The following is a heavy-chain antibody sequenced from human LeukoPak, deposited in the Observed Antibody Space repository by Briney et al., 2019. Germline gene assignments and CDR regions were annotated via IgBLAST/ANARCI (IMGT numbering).Heavy chain of an antibody. J-gene: IGHJ4*02. Sequence: PSQTLTLPCTVSGGSLSRRDYHCSRIPQPPAKGLVWFGYIYYSGSTYYNPSLKSRVTISVDSSKTQFSLKLSSVAAAATAVYYCARGAPVARYSAAFDYWGQGTMVTVSS. CDR2: IYYSGST. CDR3: ARGAPVARYSAAFDY. CDR1: GGSLSRRDYH. D-gene: IGHD5-12*01. V-gene: IGHV4-30-4*01.